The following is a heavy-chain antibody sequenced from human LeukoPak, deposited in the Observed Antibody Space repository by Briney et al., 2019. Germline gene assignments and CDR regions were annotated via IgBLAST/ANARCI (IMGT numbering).Heavy chain of an antibody. CDR1: GGTFSSSA. V-gene: IGHV1-69*04. Sequence: PGKLSCKAAGGTFSSSAISWVRQAPGQGLEWMGRIVPIFGIANYAPKIQGRVTITADKSTRTAYMELSSLRSEDTAGYYCARIVGGTFPREHWGQRTLVTVSS. CDR3: ARIVGGTFPREH. D-gene: IGHD1-26*01. CDR2: IVPIFGIA. J-gene: IGHJ4*02.